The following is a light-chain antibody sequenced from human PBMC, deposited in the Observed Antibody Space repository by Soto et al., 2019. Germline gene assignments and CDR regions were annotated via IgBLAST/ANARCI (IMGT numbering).Light chain of an antibody. V-gene: IGLV3-21*02. Sequence: SYELTQPRSVSVAPGQTARIACGGNNIRSKSVHWYKQKPGQAPVLVVCDDSVRPSGIPERFSGSNSENTATLTISRVEAGDEADYFCQVWDSSSDHYVFGAGTKVTVL. CDR2: DDS. CDR1: NIRSKS. J-gene: IGLJ1*01. CDR3: QVWDSSSDHYV.